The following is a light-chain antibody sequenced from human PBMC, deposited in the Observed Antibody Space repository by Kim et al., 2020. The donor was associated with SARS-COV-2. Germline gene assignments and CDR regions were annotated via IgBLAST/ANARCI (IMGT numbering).Light chain of an antibody. V-gene: IGKV1-9*01. Sequence: ASVGDGVTIPCRASQGISRDLAWYQQSPGKAPKVLIYAASTLQSGVPSRFSGSGSGTEFTLTISSLQPEDFATYYCQQLKSYPLTFGGGTKVDIK. CDR1: QGISRD. CDR2: AAS. J-gene: IGKJ4*01. CDR3: QQLKSYPLT.